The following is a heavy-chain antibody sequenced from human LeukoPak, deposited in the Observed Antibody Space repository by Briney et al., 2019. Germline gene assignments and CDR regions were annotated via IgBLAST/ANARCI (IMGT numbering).Heavy chain of an antibody. Sequence: PSETLSLTCAVYGGSFSGYYWGWIRQPPGKGLEWIGSIYYSGSTYYNPSLKSRVTISVDTSKNQFSLKLSSVTAADTAVYYCARQYGYSSSWYPHYYYYYMDVWGKGTTVTVSS. V-gene: IGHV4-34*01. D-gene: IGHD6-13*01. J-gene: IGHJ6*03. CDR3: ARQYGYSSSWYPHYYYYYMDV. CDR2: IYYSGST. CDR1: GGSFSGYY.